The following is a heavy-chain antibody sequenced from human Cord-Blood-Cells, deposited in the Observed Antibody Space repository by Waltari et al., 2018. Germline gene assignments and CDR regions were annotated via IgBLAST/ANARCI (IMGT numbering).Heavy chain of an antibody. CDR2: IYYSGST. Sequence: QLQLQESAPGLVTPSETLSLTCTVPGGSIRSSRYSWGWTRHPPGKGLEWIGSIYYSGSTYYNPSLKSRVTISVDTSKNQFSLKLSSVTAADTAVYYCASFIADEAYFDYWGQGTLVTVSS. CDR1: GGSIRSSRYS. CDR3: ASFIADEAYFDY. J-gene: IGHJ4*02. D-gene: IGHD6-13*01. V-gene: IGHV4-39*01.